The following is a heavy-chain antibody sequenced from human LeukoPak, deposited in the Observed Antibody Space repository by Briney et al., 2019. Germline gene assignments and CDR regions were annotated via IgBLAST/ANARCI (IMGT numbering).Heavy chain of an antibody. V-gene: IGHV1-18*04. D-gene: IGHD3-10*01. CDR3: ARDVGLGFYSGSGKYHS. CDR1: GYTFTGYG. CDR2: ISGHNGET. Sequence: ASVKVSCKTSGYTFTGYGVSWVRQAPGPGFEWMAWISGHNGETKYAQRFQGRLTLTTDTPTSTAYMELRSLKSDDTATYYCARDVGLGFYSGSGKYHSWGQGTLVTVSS. J-gene: IGHJ5*02.